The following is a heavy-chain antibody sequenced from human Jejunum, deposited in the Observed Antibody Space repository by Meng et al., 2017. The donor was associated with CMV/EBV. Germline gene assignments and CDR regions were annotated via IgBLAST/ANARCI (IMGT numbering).Heavy chain of an antibody. Sequence: SCAAFGFTVSRDFMSWVRQAPGKGLEWVSLIHGADNTHYTDSVKGRFSISRDNSKNTVYLQMNSLRVDDTAVYYCARGRGAHWGQGTLVTVSS. J-gene: IGHJ4*02. CDR1: GFTVSRDF. V-gene: IGHV3-53*01. D-gene: IGHD3-10*01. CDR2: IHGADNT. CDR3: ARGRGAH.